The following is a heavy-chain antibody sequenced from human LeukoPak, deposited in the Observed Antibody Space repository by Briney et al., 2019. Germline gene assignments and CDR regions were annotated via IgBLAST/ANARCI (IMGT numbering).Heavy chain of an antibody. Sequence: SETLSLTCTVSGGSISSGSYFWSWIRQPAGKGLEWIGRIYTSGSTNYNPSLKSRVTISVDTSKNQFSLKLSSVTAADTAVYYCARHVKGGYYGSGTSPDYWGQGTLVTVSS. D-gene: IGHD3-10*01. J-gene: IGHJ4*02. V-gene: IGHV4-61*02. CDR3: ARHVKGGYYGSGTSPDY. CDR1: GGSISSGSYF. CDR2: IYTSGST.